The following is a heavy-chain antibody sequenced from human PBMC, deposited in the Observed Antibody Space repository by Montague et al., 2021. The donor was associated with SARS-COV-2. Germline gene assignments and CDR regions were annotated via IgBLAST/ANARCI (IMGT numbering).Heavy chain of an antibody. Sequence: SETLSLTCSVSGGSITDRYYYWGCIRPSPGKGLEWIGAINYSGTTYYNPSLKSRVTISLDTAKNQFSLKVTSVTAADTAVYYCARHWGIAAAGNWGQGTLVTVSS. V-gene: IGHV4-39*01. CDR3: ARHWGIAAAGN. CDR1: GGSITDRYYY. J-gene: IGHJ4*02. CDR2: INYSGTT. D-gene: IGHD6-13*01.